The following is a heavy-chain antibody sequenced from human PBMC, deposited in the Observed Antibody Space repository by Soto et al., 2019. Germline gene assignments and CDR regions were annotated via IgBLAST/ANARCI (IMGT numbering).Heavy chain of an antibody. CDR2: IDPNDGDT. CDR3: AKDGDLLMAGRLRTDFNRFDS. Sequence: VQSGSQVKRPGASVKVSCRTSEYTFTSYLLHWVRQAPGQGLEWVGVIDPNDGDTNYAQIFKGXXXXXXXXXXXXXXXXXXXXXXXXXAVYFCAKDGDLLMAGRLRTDFNRFDSWGQGTLVTVSS. J-gene: IGHJ5*01. CDR1: EYTFTSYL. V-gene: IGHV1-46*01. D-gene: IGHD6-19*01.